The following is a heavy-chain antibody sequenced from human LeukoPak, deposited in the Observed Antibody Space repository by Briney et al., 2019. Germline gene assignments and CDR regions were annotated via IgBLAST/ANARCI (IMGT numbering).Heavy chain of an antibody. D-gene: IGHD2-8*01. V-gene: IGHV1-69*13. CDR2: MVPIFGTA. CDR1: VYTLASYG. CDR3: ASGLGTYCTNGVCSKLPYFDY. J-gene: IGHJ4*02. Sequence: GASLRVSCKASVYTLASYGITSVRQAPGQGLECMGGMVPIFGTANYAQKSQGRVTITADESTSTAYMELSSLRSEDTAVYYCASGLGTYCTNGVCSKLPYFDYWGQGTLVTVSS.